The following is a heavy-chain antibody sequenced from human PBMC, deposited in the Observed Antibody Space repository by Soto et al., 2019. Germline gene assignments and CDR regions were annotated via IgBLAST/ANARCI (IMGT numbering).Heavy chain of an antibody. Sequence: GESLKISCKGSGYSFTSYWIGWVRQMPGKGLEWMGIIYPGDSDTRYSPSFQGQVTISADKSISTAYLQWSSLKASDTAMYYCALDRDNPNHLYSSSYGMDVWGQGTTVTVSS. CDR1: GYSFTSYW. D-gene: IGHD6-6*01. J-gene: IGHJ6*02. V-gene: IGHV5-51*01. CDR2: IYPGDSDT. CDR3: ALDRDNPNHLYSSSYGMDV.